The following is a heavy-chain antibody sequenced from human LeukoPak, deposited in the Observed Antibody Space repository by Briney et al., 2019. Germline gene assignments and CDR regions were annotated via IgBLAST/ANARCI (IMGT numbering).Heavy chain of an antibody. Sequence: GGSLRLSCAASGFTFSSYWMSWVRQAPGKGLEWVANIKQDGSEKYYVDSVKGRFTTSRDNAKNSLYLQMNSLRAEDTAVYYCARVSIFAYYGMDVWGQGTTVTVSS. CDR1: GFTFSSYW. CDR3: ARVSIFAYYGMDV. V-gene: IGHV3-7*01. J-gene: IGHJ6*02. CDR2: IKQDGSEK. D-gene: IGHD3-3*01.